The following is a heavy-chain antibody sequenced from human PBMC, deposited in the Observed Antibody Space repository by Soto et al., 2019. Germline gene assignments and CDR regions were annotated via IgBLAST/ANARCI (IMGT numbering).Heavy chain of an antibody. CDR1: GFTFSSYA. J-gene: IGHJ4*02. Sequence: HPGGSLRLSCAASGFTFSSYAMSWVRQAPGKGLEWVSAISGSGGSTYYADSVKGRFTISRDNSKNTLYLQMNSLRAEDTAVYYCASLATGTTGRFDYWGQGTLVTVSS. D-gene: IGHD1-7*01. V-gene: IGHV3-23*01. CDR3: ASLATGTTGRFDY. CDR2: ISGSGGST.